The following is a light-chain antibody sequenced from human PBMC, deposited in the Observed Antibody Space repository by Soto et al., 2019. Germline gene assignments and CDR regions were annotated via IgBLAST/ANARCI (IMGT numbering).Light chain of an antibody. J-gene: IGKJ5*01. CDR2: GAS. Sequence: ENVLTQSPGTLSLSPGERATLSCRASQTVSSNSLAWYQQKPGQAPRFLIYGASHRATGIPDRFSGSGSGTDFTLTISRLEPEDFAVYYCQQHGSSPITFGQGTRLEIK. CDR1: QTVSSNS. CDR3: QQHGSSPIT. V-gene: IGKV3-20*01.